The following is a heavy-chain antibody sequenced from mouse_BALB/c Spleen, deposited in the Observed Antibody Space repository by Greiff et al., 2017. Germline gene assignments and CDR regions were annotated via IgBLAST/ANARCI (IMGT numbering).Heavy chain of an antibody. V-gene: IGHV5-9-4*01. CDR2: ISSGGSYT. CDR1: GFTFSSYA. CDR3: ARVGTVYAMDY. D-gene: IGHD4-1*01. J-gene: IGHJ4*01. Sequence: EVKLEESGGGLVKPGGSLKLSCAASGFTFSSYAMSWVRQSPEKRLEWVAEISSGGSYTYYPDTVTGRFTISRDNAKNTLYLEMSSLRSEDTAMYYCARVGTVYAMDYWGQGTSVTVSS.